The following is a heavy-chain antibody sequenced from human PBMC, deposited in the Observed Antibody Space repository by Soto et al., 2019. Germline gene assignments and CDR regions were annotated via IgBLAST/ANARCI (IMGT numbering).Heavy chain of an antibody. CDR2: ISSSSTYI. D-gene: IGHD5-12*01. V-gene: IGHV3-21*01. CDR1: GFTFSTDT. J-gene: IGHJ4*02. Sequence: GGSLRLSCAASGFTFSTDTMNWVRQAPGKVLEWVSSISSSSTYIYYADSVKGRFTISRDNAKNSLYLQMSSLRDEDTAVYYCARYARAGRGYSGYDLLYFDYWGQGTLVTVSS. CDR3: ARYARAGRGYSGYDLLYFDY.